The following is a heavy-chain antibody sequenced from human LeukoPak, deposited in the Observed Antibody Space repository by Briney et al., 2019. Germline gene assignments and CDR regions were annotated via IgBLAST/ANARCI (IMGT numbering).Heavy chain of an antibody. V-gene: IGHV1-2*02. Sequence: ASVKVSCKASGYTFTRYYLHWVRQVPGQGFEWMGWINPNTGGTDYAQKFQGRVTMTRDTSISTAYLELSRLKSDDTAVYYCARAYLQWLVTKAWDSWGQGTLVTVSS. CDR2: INPNTGGT. CDR3: ARAYLQWLVTKAWDS. CDR1: GYTFTRYY. D-gene: IGHD6-19*01. J-gene: IGHJ4*02.